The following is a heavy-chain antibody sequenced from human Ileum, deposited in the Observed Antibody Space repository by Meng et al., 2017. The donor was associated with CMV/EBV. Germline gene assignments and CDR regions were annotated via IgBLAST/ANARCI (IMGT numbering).Heavy chain of an antibody. CDR3: AVAGDCSSTSCFPDY. V-gene: IGHV3-11*01. Sequence: GGSLRLSCAASGFTFSDYYMSWIRQAPGKGLEWVSYISSSGSTIYYADSVKGRFTISRDNAKNSLCLQMNSLRAEDTAVYYCAVAGDCSSTSCFPDYWGQGTLVTVSS. CDR2: ISSSGSTI. D-gene: IGHD2-2*01. J-gene: IGHJ4*02. CDR1: GFTFSDYY.